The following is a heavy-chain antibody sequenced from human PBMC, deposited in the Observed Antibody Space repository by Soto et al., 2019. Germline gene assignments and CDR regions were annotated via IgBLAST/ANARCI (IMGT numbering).Heavy chain of an antibody. CDR3: ARLDYYYYLDV. Sequence: QGQLQESDPGLVRPSETLSLTCTVSGASITSYYWSWIRQSSGKGLEWIGYIHYSGSTNYNPSLASRVTMSIDTSESQFSLRLRSVTAADTAVYYCARLDYYYYLDVWGKGTAVTVSS. CDR1: GASITSYY. V-gene: IGHV4-59*12. J-gene: IGHJ6*03. CDR2: IHYSGST.